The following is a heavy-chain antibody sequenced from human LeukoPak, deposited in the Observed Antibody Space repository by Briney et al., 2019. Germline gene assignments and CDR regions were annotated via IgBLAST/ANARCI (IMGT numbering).Heavy chain of an antibody. CDR1: RRPIRKEC. Sequence: SETLSLTCPVGRRPIRKECRSRFRPSHEKKMEWIGYIYYSGSTNYNPSLKSRVTISVDTSKNQFSLKLSSVTAADTAVYYCARSVEGYCSGGSCYYYSYYMDVWGKGTTVTVSS. CDR2: IYYSGST. CDR3: ARSVEGYCSGGSCYYYSYYMDV. D-gene: IGHD2-15*01. J-gene: IGHJ6*03. V-gene: IGHV4-59*01.